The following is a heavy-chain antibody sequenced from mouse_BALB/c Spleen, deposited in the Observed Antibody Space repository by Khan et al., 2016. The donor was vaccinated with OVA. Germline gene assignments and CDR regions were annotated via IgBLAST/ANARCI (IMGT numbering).Heavy chain of an antibody. V-gene: IGHV3-2*02. CDR1: GYSITSGYG. Sequence: VQLKESGPGLVKPSQSLSLTGTVTGYSITSGYGWNWIRQFPGNKLEWMGYISYSGSTNYNPSLKSRISITRDTSKNQFFLQLNSVTTEDTATYYCARTARIRYWGQGTTLTVSS. J-gene: IGHJ2*01. CDR3: ARTARIRY. CDR2: ISYSGST. D-gene: IGHD1-2*01.